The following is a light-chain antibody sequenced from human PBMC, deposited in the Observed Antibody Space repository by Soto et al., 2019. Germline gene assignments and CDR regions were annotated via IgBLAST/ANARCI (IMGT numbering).Light chain of an antibody. Sequence: QSALTQPPSASGSPGQSVTISCTGTSSDVGGFDYVSWYQQYPGKAPKLVIFEVTERPSGVPDRFSGSKSGNTASLTVSGLQAEDEAHYYCCSYVGSYTFVLGSGTKLTVL. CDR1: SSDVGGFDY. CDR2: EVT. V-gene: IGLV2-8*01. CDR3: CSYVGSYTFV. J-gene: IGLJ1*01.